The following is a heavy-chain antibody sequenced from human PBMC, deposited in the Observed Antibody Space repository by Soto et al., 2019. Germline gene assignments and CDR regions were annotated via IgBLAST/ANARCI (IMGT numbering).Heavy chain of an antibody. Sequence: QVRLQESGPGLVQPSQTLSLTCTVSGVSVSGGVSYWGWFRQHSGKGLEWMGYIYSTGSTYYNPSLQRRVSISSDTSQTQFALKLLSVTAADTAVYYCAGITTFGVVNYGLDVWGQGTKVTVSS. CDR1: GVSVSGGVSY. V-gene: IGHV4-31*04. CDR2: IYSTGST. CDR3: AGITTFGVVNYGLDV. D-gene: IGHD3-3*01. J-gene: IGHJ6*02.